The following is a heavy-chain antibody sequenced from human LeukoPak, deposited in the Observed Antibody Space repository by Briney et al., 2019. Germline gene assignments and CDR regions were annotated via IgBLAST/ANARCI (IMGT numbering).Heavy chain of an antibody. D-gene: IGHD3-10*01. CDR3: ARVRGRLFWFDP. V-gene: IGHV4-59*02. CDR2: VSYTGTT. Sequence: SDTLSLTCSVSGGLVTSYVLAWVRQAPGKGLEWIGHVSYTGTTNYNPSLKGRATISVDSSENQFSLKLNSVTAADTATYYCARVRGRLFWFDPWGQGTLVTVSS. J-gene: IGHJ5*02. CDR1: GGLVTSYV.